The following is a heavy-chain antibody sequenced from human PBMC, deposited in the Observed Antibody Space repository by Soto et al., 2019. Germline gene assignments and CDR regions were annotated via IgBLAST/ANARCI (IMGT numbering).Heavy chain of an antibody. J-gene: IGHJ4*02. V-gene: IGHV3-23*01. Sequence: GGSLRLSCAASGFTFTSTAMSWVRQAPGKGLEWVSTFRESGGTTHYADSVKGRFTVSRDTSKNMLYLQMDSLRAEDTAVYYCAKDLGDILTGCDYWGQGTLVTVSS. CDR2: FRESGGTT. CDR3: AKDLGDILTGCDY. D-gene: IGHD3-9*01. CDR1: GFTFTSTA.